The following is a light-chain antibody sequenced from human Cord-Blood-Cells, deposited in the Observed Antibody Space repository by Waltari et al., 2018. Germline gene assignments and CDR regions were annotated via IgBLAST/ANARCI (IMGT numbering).Light chain of an antibody. V-gene: IGKV1-8*01. Sequence: AIRMTQSPSSFSASTGDRVTITCRASQGISSYLAWYQQKPGKAPKLLIYAASTLQSGVPSRFSCSGSGTDFTLTISCLQSEYFATYYCQQYYSYPRTFGQGTKVEIK. CDR3: QQYYSYPRT. J-gene: IGKJ1*01. CDR1: QGISSY. CDR2: AAS.